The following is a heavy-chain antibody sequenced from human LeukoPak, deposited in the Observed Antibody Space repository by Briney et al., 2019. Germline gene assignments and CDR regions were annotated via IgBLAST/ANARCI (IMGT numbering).Heavy chain of an antibody. CDR3: AKSSPGLAAAPYYYYGLDV. D-gene: IGHD6-25*01. CDR1: GFTFSSYA. Sequence: PGGSLRLSCAASGFTFSSYAMSWVRQAPGKGLEWVSAISGSGGSTYYADSVKGRFTISRDNSKNTLYLQMNSLRAEDTAVYYCAKSSPGLAAAPYYYYGLDVWGQGTTVTVSS. CDR2: ISGSGGST. V-gene: IGHV3-23*01. J-gene: IGHJ6*02.